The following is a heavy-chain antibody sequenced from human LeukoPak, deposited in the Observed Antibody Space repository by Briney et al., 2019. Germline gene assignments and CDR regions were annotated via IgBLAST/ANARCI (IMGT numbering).Heavy chain of an antibody. Sequence: SQTLSLTCAISGDSVSSTSSAWNWIRQSPSGGLEWLGRTYYRSKWYFEYAVSVKSRITINPDTSKNQFSLRLNSVTPEDTAVYYCARTYLTYGDYGDWGQGTLVTVSS. CDR3: ARTYLTYGDYGD. J-gene: IGHJ4*02. D-gene: IGHD4-17*01. V-gene: IGHV6-1*01. CDR1: GDSVSSTSSA. CDR2: TYYRSKWYF.